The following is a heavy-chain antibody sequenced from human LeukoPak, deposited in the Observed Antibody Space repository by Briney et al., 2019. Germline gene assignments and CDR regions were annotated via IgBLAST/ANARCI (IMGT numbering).Heavy chain of an antibody. CDR1: GYTFTSYY. D-gene: IGHD3-22*01. Sequence: SVKVSCKASGYTFTSYYMHWVRQAPGQGLEWMGRIIPILGIANYAQKFQGRVTITADKSTSTAYMELSSLRSEDTAVYYCARGGGSPTMIVVSWGQGTLVTVSS. V-gene: IGHV1-69*04. J-gene: IGHJ4*02. CDR2: IIPILGIA. CDR3: ARGGGSPTMIVVS.